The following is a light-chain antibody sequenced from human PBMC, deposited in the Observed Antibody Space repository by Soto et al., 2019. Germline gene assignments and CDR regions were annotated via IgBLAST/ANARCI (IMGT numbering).Light chain of an antibody. CDR2: KAS. Sequence: DIQMTPSPSTLSASVGDRVTITCRASQSISSWLAWYQQKPGKAPKLLIYKASSLESGVPSRFSGSGSGTEFTLTISSLQPDDFATYCQEYNTYSRTFGQGTKVDIK. CDR3: QEYNTYSRT. J-gene: IGKJ1*01. CDR1: QSISSW. V-gene: IGKV1-5*03.